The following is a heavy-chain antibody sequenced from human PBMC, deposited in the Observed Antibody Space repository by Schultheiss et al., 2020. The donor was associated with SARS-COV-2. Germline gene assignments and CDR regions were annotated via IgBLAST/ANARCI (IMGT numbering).Heavy chain of an antibody. Sequence: ASVKVSCKASGGTFSSYTISWVRQAPGQGLEWMGRINPNSGGTNYAQKFQGRVTMTRDTSISTAYMELSRLRSDDTAVYYCARERIPQRRPYYYYYMDVWGKGTTVTVSS. D-gene: IGHD6-25*01. CDR1: GGTFSSYT. J-gene: IGHJ6*03. CDR2: INPNSGGT. V-gene: IGHV1-2*02. CDR3: ARERIPQRRPYYYYYMDV.